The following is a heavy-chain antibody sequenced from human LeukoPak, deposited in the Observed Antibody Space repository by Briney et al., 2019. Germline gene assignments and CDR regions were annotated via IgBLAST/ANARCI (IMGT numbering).Heavy chain of an antibody. CDR2: IDHSGST. J-gene: IGHJ3*02. D-gene: IGHD2-8*01. CDR3: ARYGVWAFDI. V-gene: IGHV4-34*01. CDR1: DGSFSGYH. Sequence: SETLSLTCAVYDGSFSGYHWRWIRQPPGKGLEWIGEIDHSGSTNYNPSLKRRVTISIDTSRNQFSLKLSSVTAADTGVYYCARYGVWAFDIWGQGTMVTVSS.